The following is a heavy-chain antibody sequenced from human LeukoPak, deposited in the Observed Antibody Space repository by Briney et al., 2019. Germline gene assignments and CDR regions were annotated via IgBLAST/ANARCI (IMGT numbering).Heavy chain of an antibody. V-gene: IGHV3-7*01. CDR1: RFTFSRSW. CDR2: IKEDGSEI. J-gene: IGHJ4*02. Sequence: TGGSLRLSCAASRFTFSRSWMSWVRQGPGKGLEWVASIKEDGSEIYYVDSVKGRFTISRDNAKNSLYLQMNSLRAEDTAIYYCARGPYWGQGTLVTVSS. CDR3: ARGPY.